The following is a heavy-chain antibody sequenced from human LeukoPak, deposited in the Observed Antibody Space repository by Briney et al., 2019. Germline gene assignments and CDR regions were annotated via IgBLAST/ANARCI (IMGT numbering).Heavy chain of an antibody. CDR2: IYTSGST. J-gene: IGHJ6*02. D-gene: IGHD6-13*01. CDR3: ARVVVGIAAAGSTERYYYGMDV. V-gene: IGHV4-4*07. CDR1: GGSISSNY. Sequence: SETLSLTCTVSGGSISSNYCSWIRQPAGKVLEWIGRIYTSGSTNYNTPLKSRVNMSVDTSKNQFSLKLSSVTAADTAVYCCARVVVGIAAAGSTERYYYGMDVWGQGTTVTVSS.